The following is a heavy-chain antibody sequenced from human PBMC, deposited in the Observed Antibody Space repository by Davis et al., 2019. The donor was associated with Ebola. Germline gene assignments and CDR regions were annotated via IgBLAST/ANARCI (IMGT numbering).Heavy chain of an antibody. V-gene: IGHV3-30-3*01. CDR1: GLIFSRYA. D-gene: IGHD3-3*01. J-gene: IGHJ4*02. CDR3: ARVQNYDFWSGLGY. CDR2: ISYDGSNE. Sequence: PGGSLRLSCAASGLIFSRYAMHWVRQAPGKGLEWLAVISYDGSNEYYAVSVKGRFIVSRDNSKNTLSLQMNSLRGEDTAVYYCARVQNYDFWSGLGYWGQGVLVTVSS.